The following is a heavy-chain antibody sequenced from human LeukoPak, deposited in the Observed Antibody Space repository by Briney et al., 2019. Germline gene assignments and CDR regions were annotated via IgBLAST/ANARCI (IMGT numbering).Heavy chain of an antibody. V-gene: IGHV3-23*01. Sequence: GGSLRLSCAASGFTFSSYAMSWVRQAPGKGLEWVSSISGSGGSTQYADSVQGRFAISRDNSNNTLYLQMNSLRVEDTAMYFCARDPNGDYIGTFDMWGRGTMVSVSS. CDR1: GFTFSSYA. J-gene: IGHJ3*02. CDR3: ARDPNGDYIGTFDM. CDR2: ISGSGGST. D-gene: IGHD4-17*01.